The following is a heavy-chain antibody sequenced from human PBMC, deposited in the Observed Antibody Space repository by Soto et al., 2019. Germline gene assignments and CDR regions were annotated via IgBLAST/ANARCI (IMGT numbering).Heavy chain of an antibody. CDR3: ARHIGPPRYYYYYGMDV. Sequence: TSYWIGWVRQMPGKGLEWMGIIYPGDSDTRYSPSFQGQVTISADKSISTAYLQWSSLKASDTAMYYCARHIGPPRYYYYYGMDVWGQGTTVTVSS. CDR2: IYPGDSDT. J-gene: IGHJ6*02. V-gene: IGHV5-51*01. CDR1: TSYW. D-gene: IGHD3-10*01.